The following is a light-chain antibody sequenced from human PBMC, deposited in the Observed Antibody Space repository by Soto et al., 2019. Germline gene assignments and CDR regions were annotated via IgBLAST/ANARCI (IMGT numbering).Light chain of an antibody. Sequence: AIHVTQSPSSLSSSLVDRVTITCRASQGIRNDLAWYQQKPGKAPKLLIYAASNLQSGVPSRFSGSASGTDFTLTISSLQPEDFATYYCLQDYNYPITFGQGTRLEIK. CDR2: AAS. V-gene: IGKV1-6*01. CDR3: LQDYNYPIT. CDR1: QGIRND. J-gene: IGKJ5*01.